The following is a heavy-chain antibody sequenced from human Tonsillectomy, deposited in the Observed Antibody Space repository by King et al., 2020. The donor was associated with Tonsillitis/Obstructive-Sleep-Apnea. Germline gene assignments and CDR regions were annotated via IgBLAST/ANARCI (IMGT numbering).Heavy chain of an antibody. Sequence: VQLQQWGAGLLKPSETLSLTCAVYGGSFSGYYWSWIRQPPGKGLEWIGEINHSGTTNYNPSLKSRLTISLDTSKNQFSLKLTSVTAADTAVYYCASRGGAFTIFGVVDDSWGQGTLVTVSS. CDR1: GGSFSGYY. J-gene: IGHJ4*02. CDR3: ASRGGAFTIFGVVDDS. V-gene: IGHV4-34*01. D-gene: IGHD3-3*01. CDR2: INHSGTT.